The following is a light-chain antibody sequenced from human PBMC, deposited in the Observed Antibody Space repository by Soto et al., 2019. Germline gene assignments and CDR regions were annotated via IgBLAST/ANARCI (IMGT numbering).Light chain of an antibody. Sequence: DIQMTQSPSTLSASVGDRVTITCRASQSISSWLAWYQQKPGKAPKLLIYDASSVESGVPSRFSGSGSGTEITLTISSLQPDDFATYYCQQYNSYLFTFGPGTKVDIK. J-gene: IGKJ3*01. V-gene: IGKV1-5*01. CDR1: QSISSW. CDR2: DAS. CDR3: QQYNSYLFT.